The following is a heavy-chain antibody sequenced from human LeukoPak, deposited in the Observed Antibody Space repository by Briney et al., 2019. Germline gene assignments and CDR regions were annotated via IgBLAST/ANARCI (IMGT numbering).Heavy chain of an antibody. D-gene: IGHD3-10*01. CDR2: MYYIGNT. CDR3: ARDPKVWSAIQNWFDP. CDR1: GGSISTSSYY. J-gene: IGHJ5*02. Sequence: PSETLSLTCSVSGGSISTSSYYWGWIRQSPGKGLEWIGSMYYIGNTYYNPSLKSRVSISVDTSKNQFSLKLSSVTAADTAVYYCARDPKVWSAIQNWFDPWGQGTLVTVSS. V-gene: IGHV4-39*02.